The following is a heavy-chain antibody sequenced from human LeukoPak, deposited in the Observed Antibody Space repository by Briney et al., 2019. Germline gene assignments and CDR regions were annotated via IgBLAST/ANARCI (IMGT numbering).Heavy chain of an antibody. CDR1: GGSISSYY. V-gene: IGHV4-4*07. Sequence: SETLSLTCTVSGGSISSYYWSWIRQPAGKGLEWIGRIYTSGSTNYNPSLKSRVTMSVDTSKNQFSLKLSSATAADTAVYYCARGTNISPNFDYWGQGALVTVSS. D-gene: IGHD1-14*01. CDR3: ARGTNISPNFDY. CDR2: IYTSGST. J-gene: IGHJ4*02.